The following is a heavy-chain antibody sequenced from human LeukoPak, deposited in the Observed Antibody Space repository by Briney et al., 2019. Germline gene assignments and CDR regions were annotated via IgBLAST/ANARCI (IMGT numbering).Heavy chain of an antibody. CDR2: ISSNGGST. J-gene: IGHJ6*03. Sequence: GGSLRLSCAASGFTFSSYAMHWVRQAPGKGLEYVSAISSNGGSTYYANSVKGRFTISRDISKNTLYLQMGSLRAEDMAVYYCARDSATGPYYYYYYYMDVWGKGTTVTVSS. D-gene: IGHD1-1*01. V-gene: IGHV3-64*01. CDR1: GFTFSSYA. CDR3: ARDSATGPYYYYYYYMDV.